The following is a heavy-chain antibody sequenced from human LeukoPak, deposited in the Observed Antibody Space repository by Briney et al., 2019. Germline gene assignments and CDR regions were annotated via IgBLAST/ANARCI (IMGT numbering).Heavy chain of an antibody. CDR3: ARDPRSSGSLWGGKFYYYGMDV. D-gene: IGHD3-10*01. Sequence: SETLSLTCTVSGGSISSYYWSWIRQPAGKGLEWIGRIYTSGSTNYNPSLKSRVTMSADTSKNQFSLKLSSVTAADTAVYYCARDPRSSGSLWGGKFYYYGMDVWGQGTTVTVSS. J-gene: IGHJ6*02. V-gene: IGHV4-4*07. CDR1: GGSISSYY. CDR2: IYTSGST.